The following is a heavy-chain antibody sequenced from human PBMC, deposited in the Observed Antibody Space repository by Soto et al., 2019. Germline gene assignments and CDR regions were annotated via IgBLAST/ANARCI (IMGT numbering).Heavy chain of an antibody. V-gene: IGHV4-59*01. D-gene: IGHD2-21*02. Sequence: ETLSLTCSVSGASISSYYWSWILQPPGKGLEWIGYIYYRGSTNYNPSPKSRVTISVDTSKNQVSLKLSSVTAADTAVYYCARVDPNCGGDCYLVFDFWGQGTLVTVSS. CDR3: ARVDPNCGGDCYLVFDF. CDR1: GASISSYY. J-gene: IGHJ4*02. CDR2: IYYRGST.